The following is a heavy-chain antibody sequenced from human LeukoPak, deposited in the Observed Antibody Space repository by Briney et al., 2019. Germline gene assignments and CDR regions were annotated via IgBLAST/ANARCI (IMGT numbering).Heavy chain of an antibody. Sequence: GRSLRLSCAASGFTFSSYAMHWVRQAPGKGLEWVAVISYDGSNKYYADSVKGRFTISRDNSKNTLYLQMNSLRAEDTAVYYCAADYYDSAFDIWGQGTMVTVSS. J-gene: IGHJ3*02. V-gene: IGHV3-30-3*01. CDR1: GFTFSSYA. D-gene: IGHD3-22*01. CDR3: AADYYDSAFDI. CDR2: ISYDGSNK.